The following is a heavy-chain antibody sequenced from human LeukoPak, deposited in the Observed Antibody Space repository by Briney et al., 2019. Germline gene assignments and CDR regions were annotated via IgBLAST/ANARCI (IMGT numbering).Heavy chain of an antibody. CDR1: GGSFSGYY. V-gene: IGHV4-34*01. CDR3: ACQVPAASEGWFDP. J-gene: IGHJ5*02. Sequence: SETLSLTCAVYGGSFSGYYWSWIRQPPGKGLEWIGEINHSGSTNYNPSPKSRVTISVDTSKNQFSLKLSSVTAADTAVYYCACQVPAASEGWFDPWGQGTLVTVSS. CDR2: INHSGST. D-gene: IGHD2-2*01.